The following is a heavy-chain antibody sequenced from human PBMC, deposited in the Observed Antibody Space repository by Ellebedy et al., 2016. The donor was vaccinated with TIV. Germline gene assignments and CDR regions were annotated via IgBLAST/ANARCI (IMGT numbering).Heavy chain of an antibody. Sequence: GESLKISCAASGLTFSSHAMSWVRQAPGKGLEWVSSITDSGGNTYYSHSVQGRFTISRDNSKDTLFLQMNRLRAGDTDVYYCSRGKPAVMYWGQGTLVTVSS. J-gene: IGHJ4*02. CDR3: SRGKPAVMY. D-gene: IGHD2-2*01. CDR1: GLTFSSHA. V-gene: IGHV3-23*01. CDR2: ITDSGGNT.